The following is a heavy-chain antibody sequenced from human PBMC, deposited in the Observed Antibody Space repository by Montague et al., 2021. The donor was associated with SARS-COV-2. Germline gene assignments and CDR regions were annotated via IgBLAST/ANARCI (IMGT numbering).Heavy chain of an antibody. CDR3: ARTITIVRGAIIYDF. Sequence: SLRLSCEASVFTFNIYAIHWVRQAPGKGLEYVSSITSTGGDTYYASSVKGRFTISRDNSRNTLFLQMGSLRVEDTAVYYCARTITIVRGAIIYDFWGQGTLVTVSS. CDR1: VFTFNIYA. D-gene: IGHD3-10*01. V-gene: IGHV3-64*01. J-gene: IGHJ4*02. CDR2: ITSTGGDT.